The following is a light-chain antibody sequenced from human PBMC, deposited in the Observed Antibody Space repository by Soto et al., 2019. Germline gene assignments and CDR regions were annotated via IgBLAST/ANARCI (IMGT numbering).Light chain of an antibody. V-gene: IGKV3D-20*02. J-gene: IGKJ5*01. CDR3: QHRMNWPLT. Sequence: EIVLTQSPGTLSLSPGERGTLXCRASQSVRSGYRAWYQQKPAQAPRLLSYGASSRATGSSHSFSGSGSATAFTPPISRREHEDFAVYYCQHRMNWPLTFGQGTRLEIK. CDR1: QSVRSGY. CDR2: GAS.